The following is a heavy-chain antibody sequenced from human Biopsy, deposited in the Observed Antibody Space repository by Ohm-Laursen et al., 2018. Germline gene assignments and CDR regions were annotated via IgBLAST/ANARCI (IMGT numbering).Heavy chain of an antibody. CDR1: GGPISSDY. J-gene: IGHJ6*02. D-gene: IGHD2/OR15-2a*01. Sequence: SETLSLTCTVSGGPISSDYWSWIRQTPGKGLEWIGYIYYSGSTNYNPSLKSRVTISVDTSKNQFSLRLNSVTAADTAVYYCARATNSTGWPYYYFYGMDVWGQGTTVTVSS. CDR2: IYYSGST. V-gene: IGHV4-59*01. CDR3: ARATNSTGWPYYYFYGMDV.